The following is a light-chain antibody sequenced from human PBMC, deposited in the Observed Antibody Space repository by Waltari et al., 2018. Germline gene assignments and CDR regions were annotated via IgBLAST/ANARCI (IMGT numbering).Light chain of an antibody. CDR2: YAS. Sequence: ETVLTQSPEFQSVTPKEKVTITCRDSQGIGSNLHWYQQKPNQSPKLLIKYASKSLSGVPSRFSGSGSGTEFTLTIDSPQVEDAATYFCHQSRYLPHTFGQGTKLEIK. CDR1: QGIGSN. CDR3: HQSRYLPHT. J-gene: IGKJ2*01. V-gene: IGKV6-21*01.